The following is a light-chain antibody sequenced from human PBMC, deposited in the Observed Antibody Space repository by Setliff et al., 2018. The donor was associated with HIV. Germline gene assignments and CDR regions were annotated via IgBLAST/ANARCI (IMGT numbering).Light chain of an antibody. Sequence: QSVLTQPASVSGSPGQSIIISCTGTSSDVGAYKYVSWYQQHPGKAPKLMIYDVSMRPSGVSNRFSGSKSGNTAALSISGLRAEDEATYYCGSYTSNTTRVFGGGTKVTVL. CDR1: SSDVGAYKY. V-gene: IGLV2-14*03. CDR3: GSYTSNTTRV. J-gene: IGLJ2*01. CDR2: DVS.